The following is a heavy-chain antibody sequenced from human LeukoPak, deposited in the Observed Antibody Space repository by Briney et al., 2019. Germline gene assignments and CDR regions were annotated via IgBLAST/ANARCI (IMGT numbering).Heavy chain of an antibody. CDR2: IYYSGST. V-gene: IGHV4-39*01. J-gene: IGHJ1*01. D-gene: IGHD6-13*01. CDR1: GGSISSSSYY. Sequence: SETLSLTCTVSGGSISSSSYYWGWIRQPPGKGLEWFGSIYYSGSTYSHPSLKSRVTISVDTSKNQFPLKLSSVAAADAAVYYCASEYSSSWYSKYFQHWGQGTLVTVAS. CDR3: ASEYSSSWYSKYFQH.